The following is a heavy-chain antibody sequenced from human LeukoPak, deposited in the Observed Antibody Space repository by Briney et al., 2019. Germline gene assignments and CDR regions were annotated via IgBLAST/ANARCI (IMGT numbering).Heavy chain of an antibody. CDR1: GYTFASYD. J-gene: IGHJ4*02. V-gene: IGHV1-8*01. D-gene: IGHD3-10*01. CDR2: MNPKSGNT. Sequence: ASVKVSCKASGYTFASYDINWVRQATGQGLEWMGWMNPKSGNTGYAQKFQGRVTMTRNTPISTAYMELSSLRSEDTAVYYCARVSMIYGSGSYYAYWGQGTLVTVSS. CDR3: ARVSMIYGSGSYYAY.